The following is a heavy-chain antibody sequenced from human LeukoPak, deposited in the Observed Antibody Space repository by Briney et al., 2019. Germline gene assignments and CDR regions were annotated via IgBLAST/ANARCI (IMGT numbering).Heavy chain of an antibody. D-gene: IGHD7-27*01. CDR2: IYPGDSDT. J-gene: IGHJ4*02. CDR1: GYRFTSYW. V-gene: IGHV5-51*01. Sequence: GESRNISCKGSGYRFTSYWIVWVRQMPGKGLEWMGIIYPGDSDTRYSPSFQGQVAISADKSISTAYLQWSSLKASDTAMYYCARFQEPLTGDPFDYWGQGTLVTVSS. CDR3: ARFQEPLTGDPFDY.